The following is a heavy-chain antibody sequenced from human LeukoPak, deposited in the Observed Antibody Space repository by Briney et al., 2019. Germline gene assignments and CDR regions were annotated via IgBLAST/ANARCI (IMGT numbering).Heavy chain of an antibody. Sequence: GSSVKVSCKASGGTFSNYVISWVRQAPGQGLEWMGGIIPIFGTANYAQKFQGRVTITADESTITAYMELRSLRSEDTAVYYCPRDDCSSTSCYPPRYYYMDVWGKGTTVTVSS. V-gene: IGHV1-69*01. CDR1: GGTFSNYV. D-gene: IGHD2-2*01. CDR3: PRDDCSSTSCYPPRYYYMDV. CDR2: IIPIFGTA. J-gene: IGHJ6*03.